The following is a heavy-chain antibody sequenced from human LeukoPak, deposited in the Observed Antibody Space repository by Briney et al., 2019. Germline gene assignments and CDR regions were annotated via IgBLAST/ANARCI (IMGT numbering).Heavy chain of an antibody. CDR1: GGSVSSGSYY. Sequence: SETLSLTCTVSGGSVSSGSYYWSWTRQPPGKGLEWIGYIYYSGSTNYNPSLKSRVTISVDTSKNQFSLKLSSVTAADTAVYYCAGQVINWFDPWGQGTLVTVSS. J-gene: IGHJ5*02. CDR3: AGQVINWFDP. V-gene: IGHV4-61*01. D-gene: IGHD3-22*01. CDR2: IYYSGST.